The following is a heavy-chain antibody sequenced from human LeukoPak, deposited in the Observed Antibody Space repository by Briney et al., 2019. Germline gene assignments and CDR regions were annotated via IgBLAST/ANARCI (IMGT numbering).Heavy chain of an antibody. J-gene: IGHJ4*02. Sequence: GGSLRLSCAASGFTFGDTWMNWVRQVPGQGLEWVANIKQDGSEKFYVASVKGRFTISRDNGKSSLYLQMNSLRAEDTALYYCATGRNASGWNSFDYWGQGTLVTVSS. CDR2: IKQDGSEK. CDR3: ATGRNASGWNSFDY. D-gene: IGHD6-19*01. V-gene: IGHV3-7*03. CDR1: GFTFGDTW.